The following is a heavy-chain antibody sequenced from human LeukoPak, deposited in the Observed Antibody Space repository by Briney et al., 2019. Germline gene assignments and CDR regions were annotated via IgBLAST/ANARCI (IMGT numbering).Heavy chain of an antibody. CDR2: INHSGST. CDR3: ARGGGYNWFDP. V-gene: IGHV4-34*01. Sequence: SETLSLPSAVYGGSFSGYYWSWIRQPPGKGLEWIGEINHSGSTNYNPSLKSRVTISVDTSKNQFSLKLRSVTAADTAVYYCARGGGYNWFDPWGQGTLVTVSS. J-gene: IGHJ5*02. CDR1: GGSFSGYY.